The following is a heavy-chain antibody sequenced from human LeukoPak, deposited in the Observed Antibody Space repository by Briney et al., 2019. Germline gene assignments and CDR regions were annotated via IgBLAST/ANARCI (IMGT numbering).Heavy chain of an antibody. CDR2: IIPIFGTA. CDR3: ARGVHDILTGYYPNFDY. J-gene: IGHJ4*02. D-gene: IGHD3-9*01. V-gene: IGHV1-69*13. CDR1: GGTFSSYA. Sequence: SVKVSCKASGGTFSSYAISWVRQAPGQGLEWMGGIIPIFGTANYAQKFQGRVTITADESTSTAYMELSSLRSEDTAVYYCARGVHDILTGYYPNFDYWGQGTLVTVSS.